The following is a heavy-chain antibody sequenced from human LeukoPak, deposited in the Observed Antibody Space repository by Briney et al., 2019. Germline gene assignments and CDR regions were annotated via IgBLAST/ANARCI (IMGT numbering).Heavy chain of an antibody. Sequence: PSETLSLTCTVYGGSFSGYYWSWIRQPPGKGLEWIGYIHYSGSTKYNPSLKSRVTISVDTSNNQFSLRLTSVTAADTAVYYCVRHLGANAFTIWARGQWSPSLQ. V-gene: IGHV4-59*08. CDR3: VRHLGANAFTI. D-gene: IGHD3-16*01. CDR1: GGSFSGYY. CDR2: IHYSGST. J-gene: IGHJ3*02.